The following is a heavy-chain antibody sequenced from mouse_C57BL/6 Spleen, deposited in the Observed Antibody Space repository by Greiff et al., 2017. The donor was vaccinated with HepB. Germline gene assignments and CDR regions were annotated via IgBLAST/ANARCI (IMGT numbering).Heavy chain of an antibody. CDR2: IDPETGGT. D-gene: IGHD2-4*01. CDR1: GYTFTDYE. CDR3: TRVDYYGYFDV. Sequence: QVQLKESGAELVRPGASVTLSCKASGYTFTDYEMHWVKQTPVHGLEWIGAIDPETGGTAYNQKFKGKAILTADKSSSTAYMELRSLTSEDSAVYYCTRVDYYGYFDVWGTGTTVTVSS. V-gene: IGHV1-15*01. J-gene: IGHJ1*03.